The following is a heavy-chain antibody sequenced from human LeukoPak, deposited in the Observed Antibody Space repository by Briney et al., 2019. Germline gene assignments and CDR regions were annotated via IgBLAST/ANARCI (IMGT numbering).Heavy chain of an antibody. CDR3: ARLGAAAQYGDAFDA. CDR2: INPNSGGT. V-gene: IGHV1-2*02. CDR1: GYTFTGYY. D-gene: IGHD6-13*01. J-gene: IGHJ3*01. Sequence: ASVKVSCKASGYTFTGYYMHLVRQAPGQGLEWMGWINPNSGGTNYAQKFQGRVTMTRDTSISTAYMELSRLRSDDTAVYYCARLGAAAQYGDAFDAWGQGTMVTVSS.